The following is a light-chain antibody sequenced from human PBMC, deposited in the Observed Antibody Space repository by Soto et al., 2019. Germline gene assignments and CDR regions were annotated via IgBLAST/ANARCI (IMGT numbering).Light chain of an antibody. V-gene: IGLV1-40*01. CDR3: QAYDSSLSGSV. Sequence: QSVLTQPPSVSGAPGQRVTISCTGSSSNIGAGYDVHWYQQLPGTAPKLLLYGNSNRPSGVPDRFSCSKSGTSAALAITGLQGEDEADYYCQAYDSSLSGSVFGGGTKLTVL. CDR1: SSNIGAGYD. CDR2: GNS. J-gene: IGLJ3*02.